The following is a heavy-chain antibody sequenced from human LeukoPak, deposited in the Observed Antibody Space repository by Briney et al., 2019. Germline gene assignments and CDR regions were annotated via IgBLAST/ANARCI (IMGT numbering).Heavy chain of an antibody. CDR3: ATLVSSSSAY. CDR2: LGDSGGSR. CDR1: GFTFSNYA. J-gene: IGHJ4*02. D-gene: IGHD6-6*01. Sequence: PGGSLRLSCAASGFTFSNYAMSWVRQAPGKGLEWVSALGDSGGSRYYADSAKGRFTISRDNSKNMVYLQMNSLRAEDTAVYYCATLVSSSSAYWGQGTLVTVSS. V-gene: IGHV3-23*01.